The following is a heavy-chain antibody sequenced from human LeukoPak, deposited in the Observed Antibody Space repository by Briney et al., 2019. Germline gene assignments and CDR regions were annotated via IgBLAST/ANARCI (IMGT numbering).Heavy chain of an antibody. Sequence: ASLRLSCTASGFPFSSSWMNWVRQAPGKGLEWVANIKQDGSEKYYVDSVKGRFTISRDNAKKSLYLQMNSLRAEDTAVYYCARETEMANLDYWGQGTLVTVSS. V-gene: IGHV3-7*04. CDR1: GFPFSSSW. D-gene: IGHD5-24*01. CDR2: IKQDGSEK. J-gene: IGHJ4*02. CDR3: ARETEMANLDY.